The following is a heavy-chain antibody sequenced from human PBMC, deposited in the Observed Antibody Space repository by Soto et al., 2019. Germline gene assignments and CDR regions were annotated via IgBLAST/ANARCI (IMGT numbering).Heavy chain of an antibody. CDR3: AGDRHGSGSYYIENWFDP. Sequence: QVQLVQSGAEVKKPGSSVKVSCKASGGTFSSYAISWVRQAPGQGLEWMGGIIPILGTANYAQKFQGRVTITADESTSTAYRELSSLRAEDTAVYYCAGDRHGSGSYYIENWFDPWGQGTLVTVSS. V-gene: IGHV1-69*01. CDR1: GGTFSSYA. J-gene: IGHJ5*02. D-gene: IGHD3-10*01. CDR2: IIPILGTA.